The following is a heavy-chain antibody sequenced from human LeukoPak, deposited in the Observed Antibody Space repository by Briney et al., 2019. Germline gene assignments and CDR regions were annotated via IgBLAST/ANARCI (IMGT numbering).Heavy chain of an antibody. J-gene: IGHJ4*02. CDR2: INYSGST. D-gene: IGHD6-13*01. CDR1: GGSINSYY. CDR3: ARHPQDLYSSSWYFDY. V-gene: IGHV4-59*08. Sequence: SETLSLTCTVSGGSINSYYWSWIRQPPGKGLEWIGYINYSGSTNYNPSLESRVTISVDTSKNQFSLKLSSVTAADTAVYYCARHPQDLYSSSWYFDYWGQGTLVTVSS.